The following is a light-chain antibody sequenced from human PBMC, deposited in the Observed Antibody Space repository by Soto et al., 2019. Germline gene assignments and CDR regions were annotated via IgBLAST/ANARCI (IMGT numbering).Light chain of an antibody. CDR1: QDITNF. Sequence: DIQMTQSPSSLSASVGDRVTITCQASQDITNFLNWYQQKPGKAPKLLNSDASKLQTGVPSRFSGGGSGTHFTFTISSLQPEDIATYYCQQYDNLPLTFGGGTKVEIE. CDR3: QQYDNLPLT. CDR2: DAS. J-gene: IGKJ4*01. V-gene: IGKV1-33*01.